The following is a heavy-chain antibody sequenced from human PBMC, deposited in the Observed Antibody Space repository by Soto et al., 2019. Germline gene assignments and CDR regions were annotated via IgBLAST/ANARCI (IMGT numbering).Heavy chain of an antibody. D-gene: IGHD2-15*01. V-gene: IGHV3-23*01. CDR1: GFTFSRYA. CDR2: VSIGGST. J-gene: IGHJ4*02. CDR3: AKRRGAGGHFDY. Sequence: PGGSLRLSCAASGFTFSRYAMGWVRQGPGKGLAWVAVVSIGGSTHYADSVRGRFTISRDNSKNTLSLQMNSLTAEDTAVYFCAKRRGAGGHFDYWGQGALVTVSS.